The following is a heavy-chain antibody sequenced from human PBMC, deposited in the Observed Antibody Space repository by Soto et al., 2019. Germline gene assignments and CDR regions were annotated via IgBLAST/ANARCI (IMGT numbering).Heavy chain of an antibody. CDR1: GFTFGNYA. D-gene: IGHD5-12*01. V-gene: IGHV3-23*01. Sequence: EVQLFESGGGLVQPGGSLRLSCAAAGFTFGNYAMSWVRQAPGKGLEWVSGISGSGSTTSYGDSVRGRFTISRDNSKNTVYLEMNNLRGEDTAVYYCAKAVATISDFDYWGQGTLVTVSS. CDR2: ISGSGSTT. J-gene: IGHJ4*02. CDR3: AKAVATISDFDY.